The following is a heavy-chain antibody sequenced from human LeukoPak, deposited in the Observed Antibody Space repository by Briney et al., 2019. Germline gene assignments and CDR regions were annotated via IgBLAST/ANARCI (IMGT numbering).Heavy chain of an antibody. Sequence: GGSLRLSCAASGFTFSSYWMHWVRQAPGKGLVGVSRINSDGSITTYADSVKGRFTISRDNAKNTLYLQMNSLRAEDTAVYYCARDPGRSGGSCYSDYWGQGTLVTVSS. CDR1: GFTFSSYW. D-gene: IGHD2-15*01. V-gene: IGHV3-74*01. CDR3: ARDPGRSGGSCYSDY. J-gene: IGHJ4*02. CDR2: INSDGSIT.